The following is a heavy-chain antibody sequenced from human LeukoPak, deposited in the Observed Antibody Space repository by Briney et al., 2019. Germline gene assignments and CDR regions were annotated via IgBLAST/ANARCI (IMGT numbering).Heavy chain of an antibody. CDR1: GFTFSSYG. V-gene: IGHV3-66*01. J-gene: IGHJ6*03. CDR3: ASSYPPFVVVTAIDYYYMDV. D-gene: IGHD2-21*02. CDR2: IYSGGST. Sequence: PGGSLRLSCAASGFTFSSYGMSWVRQAPGKGLEWVSLIYSGGSTYYADSVKGRFTISRDNSKNTLYLQMNSLRAEDTAVYYCASSYPPFVVVTAIDYYYMDVWGKGTTVTISS.